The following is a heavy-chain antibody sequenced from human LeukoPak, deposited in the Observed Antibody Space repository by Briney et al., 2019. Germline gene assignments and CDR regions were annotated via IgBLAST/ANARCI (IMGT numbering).Heavy chain of an antibody. CDR1: GYSISSGAYS. D-gene: IGHD3-10*01. J-gene: IGHJ5*02. CDR2: IFHTGSP. Sequence: SQTLSLTCVVSGYSISSGAYSWSWIRQPPGKGLEWIGYIFHTGSPFYNPSLKSRVTISVDNSKNQFSLRLSSVTAADTAVYYCARELWFANAPGSWLDPWGQGTLVIVSS. CDR3: ARELWFANAPGSWLDP. V-gene: IGHV4-30-2*01.